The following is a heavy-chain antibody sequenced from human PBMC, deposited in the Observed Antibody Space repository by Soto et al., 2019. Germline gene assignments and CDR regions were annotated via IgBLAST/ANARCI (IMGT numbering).Heavy chain of an antibody. Sequence: GGSLRLSCAASGFTASTNYMNWVRQAPGKGLEWVSVIYSGGNTYYADSVKGRFTISRDNSKNTLYLQMNSLRAGDTAVYYCASLGYSDSSFAFDFWGQGTMVTVSS. CDR1: GFTASTNY. CDR2: IYSGGNT. CDR3: ASLGYSDSSFAFDF. V-gene: IGHV3-53*01. D-gene: IGHD5-12*01. J-gene: IGHJ3*01.